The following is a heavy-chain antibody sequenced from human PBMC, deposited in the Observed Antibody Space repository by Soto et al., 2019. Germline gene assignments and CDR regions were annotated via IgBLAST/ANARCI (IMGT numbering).Heavy chain of an antibody. CDR3: ARGALGGVRWDV. J-gene: IGHJ6*02. CDR1: GGSISSYY. Sequence: QVQLQESGPGLVKPSETLSLTCTVSGGSISSYYWSWIRQPPGKGLEWIGYIYYSGNTNYNPSLDSRVTISVDTSNNQFSLKLSSVTAADTAVDYCARGALGGVRWDVWGQGTTVIVSS. V-gene: IGHV4-59*01. D-gene: IGHD2-8*01. CDR2: IYYSGNT.